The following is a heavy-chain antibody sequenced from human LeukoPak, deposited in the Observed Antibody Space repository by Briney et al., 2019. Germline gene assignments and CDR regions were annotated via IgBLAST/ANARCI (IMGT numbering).Heavy chain of an antibody. CDR2: VYHTGTT. CDR3: ARGLDAAMVDY. CDR1: GDSISLYY. V-gene: IGHV4-59*01. J-gene: IGHJ4*02. D-gene: IGHD5-18*01. Sequence: KPSETLSLTCTVSGDSISLYYWSWIRQPPGKGLEYIGYVYHTGTTNYNPSLKSRATVSVDMSKNQFALKLSSVTAADTAVYYCARGLDAAMVDYWGQGILVTVSS.